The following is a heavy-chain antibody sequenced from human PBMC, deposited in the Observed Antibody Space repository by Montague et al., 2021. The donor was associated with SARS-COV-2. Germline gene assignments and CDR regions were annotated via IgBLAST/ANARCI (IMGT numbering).Heavy chain of an antibody. V-gene: IGHV3-33*01. Sequence: SLRLSCAASGFTFSSYGMHWVRQAPGKGLEWVAVIWCDGSNKYYADSVKGRFTISRDNSKDTLYLQMNSLRAEDTAVYYCAQIDYGSGSYYNYYYGMDVWGQGTTVTVSS. CDR2: IWCDGSNK. J-gene: IGHJ6*02. D-gene: IGHD3-10*01. CDR3: AQIDYGSGSYYNYYYGMDV. CDR1: GFTFSSYG.